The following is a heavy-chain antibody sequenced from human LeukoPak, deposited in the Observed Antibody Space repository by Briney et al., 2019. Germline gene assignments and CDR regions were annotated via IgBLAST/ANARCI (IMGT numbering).Heavy chain of an antibody. Sequence: GGSLRLSCTVSGFTVTSTHMDWVRQAPGKGLEWVSAISGSGGSTYYADSVKGRFTISRDNSKNTLYLQMNSLRAEDTAVYYCAKSVGITIVRGVIIGVFDYWGQGTLVTVSS. CDR2: ISGSGGST. CDR1: GFTVTSTH. V-gene: IGHV3-23*01. CDR3: AKSVGITIVRGVIIGVFDY. J-gene: IGHJ4*02. D-gene: IGHD3-10*01.